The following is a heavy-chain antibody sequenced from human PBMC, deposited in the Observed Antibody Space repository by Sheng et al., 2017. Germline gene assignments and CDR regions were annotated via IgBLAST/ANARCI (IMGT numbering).Heavy chain of an antibody. J-gene: IGHJ4*02. CDR3: AREKLGGRRT. D-gene: IGHD3-16*01. V-gene: IGHV3-74*01. CDR1: GFTFSNYW. Sequence: EVQLVESGGGLVQPGGSLRLSCAASGFTFSNYWMHWVRQAPGKGLVWVSRINQDGSRTDYADSVKGRFTISRDNAKNTLYLQMNSLRAEDTAVYYCAREKLGGRRTWGQGNAGHRLL. CDR2: INQDGSRT.